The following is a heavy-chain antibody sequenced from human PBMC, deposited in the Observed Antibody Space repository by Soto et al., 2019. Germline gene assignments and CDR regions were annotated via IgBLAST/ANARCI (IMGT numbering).Heavy chain of an antibody. J-gene: IGHJ6*02. CDR3: SRELRRISGVVITQQYYYYGMDV. CDR2: INSDGSST. V-gene: IGHV3-74*01. D-gene: IGHD3-3*01. CDR1: GFTFSSYW. Sequence: GGSLRLSCVASGFTFSSYWMHWVRPAPGKGLVWVSRINSDGSSTSYADSVKGRFTISIDNAKNTLYLQMNSLRPEATAVYYCSRELRRISGVVITQQYYYYGMDVWGQGTTVTVSS.